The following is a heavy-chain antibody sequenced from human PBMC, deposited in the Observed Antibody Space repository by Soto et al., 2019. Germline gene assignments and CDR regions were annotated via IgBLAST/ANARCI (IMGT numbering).Heavy chain of an antibody. V-gene: IGHV4-4*02. Sequence: XGTLTLTCAVSGGSITSANWWTWVRQPPGGGLEWIGEISHSGITNYKASLKSRVTMSVDKTKNDVSLKLTSVTAADTAVYYCARVLRGWFDPWGQGTPVTVSS. CDR3: ARVLRGWFDP. CDR1: GGSITSANW. CDR2: ISHSGIT. J-gene: IGHJ5*02.